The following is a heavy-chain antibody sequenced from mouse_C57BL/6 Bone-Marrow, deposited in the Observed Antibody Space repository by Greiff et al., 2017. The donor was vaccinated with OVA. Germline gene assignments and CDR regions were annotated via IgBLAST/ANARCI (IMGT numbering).Heavy chain of an antibody. V-gene: IGHV2-2*01. D-gene: IGHD2-3*01. J-gene: IGHJ1*03. Sequence: QVQLKESGPGLVQPSQSLSITCTVSGFSLTSYGVHWVRQSPGKGLEWLGVIWSGGSTDYNAAFISRLSISKDNSKSQVFFKMNSLQADDTAIYYCARNRMMVTTFDVWGTGTTVTVSS. CDR1: GFSLTSYG. CDR3: ARNRMMVTTFDV. CDR2: IWSGGST.